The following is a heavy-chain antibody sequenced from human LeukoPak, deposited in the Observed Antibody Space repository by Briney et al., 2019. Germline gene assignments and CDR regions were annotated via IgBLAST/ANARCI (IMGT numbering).Heavy chain of an antibody. J-gene: IGHJ4*02. D-gene: IGHD2-2*01. V-gene: IGHV3-30*04. CDR2: ISYDGSNK. Sequence: GRSLRLSCAASGFTFSSYAMHWVRQAPGKGLEWVAVISYDGSNKYYADSVKGRFTISRDNSKNTLYLQMNSLRAEGTAVYYCALIEYCSSTSCYAFDYWGQGTLVTVSS. CDR1: GFTFSSYA. CDR3: ALIEYCSSTSCYAFDY.